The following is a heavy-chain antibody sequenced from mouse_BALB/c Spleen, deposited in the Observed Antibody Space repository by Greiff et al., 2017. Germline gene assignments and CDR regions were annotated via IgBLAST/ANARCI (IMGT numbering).Heavy chain of an antibody. CDR2: INPGSGGT. CDR1: GYAFTNYL. D-gene: IGHD2-4*01. V-gene: IGHV1-54*01. Sequence: VKLMESGAELVRPGTSVKVSCKASGYAFTNYLIEWVKQRPGQGLEWIGVINPGSGGTNYNEKFKGKATLTADKSSSTAYMQLSSLTSDDSAVYFCARSIYYDYDGAMDYWGQGTSVTVSS. J-gene: IGHJ4*01. CDR3: ARSIYYDYDGAMDY.